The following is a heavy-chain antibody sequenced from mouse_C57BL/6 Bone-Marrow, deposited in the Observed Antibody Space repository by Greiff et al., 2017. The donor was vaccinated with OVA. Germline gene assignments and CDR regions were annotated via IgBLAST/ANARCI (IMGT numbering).Heavy chain of an antibody. CDR1: GFTFSNYW. D-gene: IGHD2-4*01. CDR3: TAYYDYGGFAY. CDR2: IRLKSDNYAT. V-gene: IGHV6-3*01. J-gene: IGHJ3*01. Sequence: EVQLVESGGGLVQPGGSMKLSCVASGFTFSNYWMNWVRQSPEKGLEWVAQIRLKSDNYATHYAESVKGRFTISRDDSKSSVYLQMNNLRAEDTGIYYCTAYYDYGGFAYWGQGTLVTVSA.